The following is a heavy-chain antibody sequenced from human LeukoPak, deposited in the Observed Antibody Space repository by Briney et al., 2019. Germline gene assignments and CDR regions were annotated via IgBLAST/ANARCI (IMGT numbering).Heavy chain of an antibody. V-gene: IGHV3-15*01. CDR3: TTDYYGSGSYYLPLSAFDI. J-gene: IGHJ3*02. CDR2: IKSKTDGGTT. CDR1: GFTFSNAW. D-gene: IGHD3-10*01. Sequence: GGPLRLSCAASGFTFSNAWMSWVRQAPGKGLEWVGRIKSKTDGGTTDYAAPVKGRFTISRDDSKNTLYLQMNSLKTEDTAAYYCTTDYYGSGSYYLPLSAFDIWGQGTMVTVSS.